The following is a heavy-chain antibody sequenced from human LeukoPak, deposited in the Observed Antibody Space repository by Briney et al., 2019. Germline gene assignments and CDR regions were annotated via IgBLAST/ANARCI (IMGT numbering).Heavy chain of an antibody. CDR3: VRPDDNSFDF. CDR2: IYHSGST. D-gene: IGHD3-9*01. CDR1: GYSISNNFY. J-gene: IGHJ3*01. Sequence: SETLSLTCTVSGYSISNNFYWAWIRQPPGKGLEWIGSIYHSGSTYYNPSLKSRVTISVDTSKNQFSLKLSSVTAADTAVYYCVRPDDNSFDFWGQGTMVTVSS. V-gene: IGHV4-38-2*02.